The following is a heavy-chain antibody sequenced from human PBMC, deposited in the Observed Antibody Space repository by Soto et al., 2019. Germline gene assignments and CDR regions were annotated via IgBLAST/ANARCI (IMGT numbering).Heavy chain of an antibody. Sequence: QVQLQESGPGLVKPSETLSLTCAVSSGSIRSSNWWSWVRQPPGKGLEWIGEIYHSGSTNYSPSLKSRVTISVDKSKNQFSLNLSSVTAADTAVYYGAVHSSWYTFDIWGQGTMVTVSS. CDR3: AVHSSWYTFDI. CDR2: IYHSGST. D-gene: IGHD6-13*01. CDR1: SGSIRSSNW. V-gene: IGHV4-4*02. J-gene: IGHJ3*02.